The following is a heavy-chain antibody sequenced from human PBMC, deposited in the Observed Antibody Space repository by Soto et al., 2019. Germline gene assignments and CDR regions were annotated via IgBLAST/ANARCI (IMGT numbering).Heavy chain of an antibody. CDR2: INHSGST. CDR3: ARTLGGSGSYSQGGPYYFDY. CDR1: GGSFIGYY. Sequence: SETLSLTCAVYGGSFIGYYWSWIRQPQGKGLEWIGEINHSGSTNYNPSLKSRVTISVDTSKNQFSLKLSSVTAADTAVYYCARTLGGSGSYSQGGPYYFDYWGQGTLVTVSS. J-gene: IGHJ4*02. V-gene: IGHV4-34*01. D-gene: IGHD3-10*01.